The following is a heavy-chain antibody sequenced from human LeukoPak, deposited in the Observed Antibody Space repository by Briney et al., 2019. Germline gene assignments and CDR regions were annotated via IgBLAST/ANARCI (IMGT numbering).Heavy chain of an antibody. CDR2: INAGNGNT. CDR1: GYTFTSYG. Sequence: GASVKVSCKASGYTFTSYGISWVRQAPGQGLEWMGWINAGNGNTKYSQKFQGRVTITRDTSASTAYMELSSLRSEDTAVYYCARREVGLLWFGLDYWGQGTLVTVSS. CDR3: ARREVGLLWFGLDY. D-gene: IGHD3-10*01. V-gene: IGHV1-3*01. J-gene: IGHJ4*02.